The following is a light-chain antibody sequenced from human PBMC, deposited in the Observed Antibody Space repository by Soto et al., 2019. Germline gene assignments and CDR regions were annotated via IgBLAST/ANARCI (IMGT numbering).Light chain of an antibody. V-gene: IGLV1-40*01. J-gene: IGLJ3*02. CDR3: AAWDDTLGGV. CDR2: DTT. Sequence: QSVLTQPPSVTGAPGQRVTISCTGSHSDIGAGYGVHWYQQFPHSAPKLLIYDTTNRPSGVPDRFSGSRSGTSASLAITGLQAEDEADYYCAAWDDTLGGVFGGGTKVTVL. CDR1: HSDIGAGYG.